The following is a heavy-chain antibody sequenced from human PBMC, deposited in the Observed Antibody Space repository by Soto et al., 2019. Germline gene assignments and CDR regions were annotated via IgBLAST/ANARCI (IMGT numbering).Heavy chain of an antibody. Sequence: SETLSLTCAVSGGSISSYYWSWIRQPPGKGLEWIGYIYYSGSTNYNPSLKSRVTISVDTSKNQFSLKLSSVTAADTAVYYCARSIQYSSSLVWFDPWGQGTLVTVSS. J-gene: IGHJ5*02. CDR3: ARSIQYSSSLVWFDP. CDR1: GGSISSYY. CDR2: IYYSGST. D-gene: IGHD6-13*01. V-gene: IGHV4-59*01.